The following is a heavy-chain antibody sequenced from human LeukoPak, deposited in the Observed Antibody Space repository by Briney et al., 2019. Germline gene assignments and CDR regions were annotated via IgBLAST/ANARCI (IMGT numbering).Heavy chain of an antibody. D-gene: IGHD6-13*01. V-gene: IGHV3-30*03. CDR3: VAEFDY. CDR1: GFTFSSYG. Sequence: GRSLRLYCAASGFTFSSYGMHWVRQAPGKGLEWVAVISYDGSNKYYADSVKGRFTISRDNSKNTLYLQMNSLGAEDTAVYYCVAEFDYWGQGTLVTVSS. CDR2: ISYDGSNK. J-gene: IGHJ4*02.